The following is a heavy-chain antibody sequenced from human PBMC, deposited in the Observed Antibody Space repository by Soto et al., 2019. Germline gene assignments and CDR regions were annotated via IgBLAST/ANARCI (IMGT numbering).Heavy chain of an antibody. Sequence: GASVKVSCKASGYTFTSYGISWVRQAPGQGLEWRGWISAYNGNTNYAQKLQGRVTMTTDTSTSTAYMELRSLRSDDTAVYYCARVKGAARISHFDYWGQGTLVTVSS. CDR3: ARVKGAARISHFDY. D-gene: IGHD6-6*01. J-gene: IGHJ4*02. CDR2: ISAYNGNT. V-gene: IGHV1-18*01. CDR1: GYTFTSYG.